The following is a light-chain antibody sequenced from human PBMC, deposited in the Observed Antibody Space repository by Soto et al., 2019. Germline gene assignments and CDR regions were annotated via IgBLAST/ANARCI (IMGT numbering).Light chain of an antibody. V-gene: IGLV1-44*01. CDR3: AAWDVSMNGFYV. J-gene: IGLJ1*01. Sequence: QSVVTQPPSASGTSGQRVTISCSGSSSNIGSNTVNWYQQLPGTAPKLLIYSNNQRPSGVPDRFSGSKSGTSASLAISGLQSEDEADYYCAAWDVSMNGFYVFGTGTKLTVL. CDR2: SNN. CDR1: SSNIGSNT.